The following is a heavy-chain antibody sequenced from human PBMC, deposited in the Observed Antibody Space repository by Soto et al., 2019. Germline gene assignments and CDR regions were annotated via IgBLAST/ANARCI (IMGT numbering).Heavy chain of an antibody. CDR3: ARVVAVARRDAFDI. D-gene: IGHD6-19*01. V-gene: IGHV3-48*01. CDR2: ISSSSSTI. J-gene: IGHJ3*02. CDR1: GFTFSSYS. Sequence: GSLRLSCAASGFTFSSYSMNWVRQAPGKGLEWVSYISSSSSTIYYADSVKGRFTISRDNAKNSLYLQMNSLRAEDTAVYYCARVVAVARRDAFDIWGQGTMVTVSS.